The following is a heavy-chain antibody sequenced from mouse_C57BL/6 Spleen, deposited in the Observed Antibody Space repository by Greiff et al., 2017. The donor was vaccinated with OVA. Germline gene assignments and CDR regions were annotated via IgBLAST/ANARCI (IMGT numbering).Heavy chain of an antibody. Sequence: QVHVKQPGAELVKPGASVKLSCKASGYTFTSYWMHWVKQRPGQGLEWIGMIHPNSGSTNYNEKFKSKATLTVDKSSSTAYMQLSSLTSEDSAVYYCARSQLGHDYWGQGTTLTVSS. J-gene: IGHJ2*01. CDR2: IHPNSGST. CDR3: ARSQLGHDY. D-gene: IGHD4-1*02. CDR1: GYTFTSYW. V-gene: IGHV1-64*01.